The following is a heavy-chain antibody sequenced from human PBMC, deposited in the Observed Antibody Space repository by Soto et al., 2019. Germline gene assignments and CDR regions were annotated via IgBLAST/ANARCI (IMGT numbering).Heavy chain of an antibody. Sequence: PGGSLRLSCAASGFTFSSYGMHWVRQAPGKGLEWVAVIWYDGSNKYYADSVKGRFTISRDNSKNTLYLQMNSLRAEDTAVYYCARVLGYYGSGSYYNLGVWGQGTTVTVSS. CDR2: IWYDGSNK. J-gene: IGHJ6*02. V-gene: IGHV3-33*01. CDR1: GFTFSSYG. D-gene: IGHD3-10*01. CDR3: ARVLGYYGSGSYYNLGV.